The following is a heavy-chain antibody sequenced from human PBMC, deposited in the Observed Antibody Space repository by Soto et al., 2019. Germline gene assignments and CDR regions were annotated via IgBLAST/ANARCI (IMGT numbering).Heavy chain of an antibody. Sequence: WGSLGLSCAASGFTFSFHYMDGFRQAPGKGLEWVGRTRNKANSYTTEYAASVKGRFTISRDDSKNSLYLQMNSLKTEDTAVYYCAREGHAGTPWVDYYYGMDVWGQGTTVTVS. V-gene: IGHV3-72*01. D-gene: IGHD1-1*01. CDR2: TRNKANSYTT. J-gene: IGHJ6*02. CDR3: AREGHAGTPWVDYYYGMDV. CDR1: GFTFSFHY.